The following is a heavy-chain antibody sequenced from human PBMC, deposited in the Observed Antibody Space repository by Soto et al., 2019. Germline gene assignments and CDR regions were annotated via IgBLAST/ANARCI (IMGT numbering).Heavy chain of an antibody. CDR3: ARVVGYYDSSNLAFDI. V-gene: IGHV1-18*01. CDR1: GYTFTSYG. Sequence: QVQLVRSGAEVKKPGASVKVSCKASGYTFTSYGISWVRQAPGQGLEWMGWISAYNGNTNYAQKLQGRVTMTTDTXTXXAYMELRSLSSDDTAVYYCARVVGYYDSSNLAFDIWGQGTMVTVSS. CDR2: ISAYNGNT. J-gene: IGHJ3*02. D-gene: IGHD3-22*01.